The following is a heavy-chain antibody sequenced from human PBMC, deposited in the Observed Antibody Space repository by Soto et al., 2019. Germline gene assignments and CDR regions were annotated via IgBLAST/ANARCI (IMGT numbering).Heavy chain of an antibody. Sequence: QLQLQESGPGLVKPSETLSLTCTVSGGSISSSSYYWGWIRQPPGKELEWIGSIYYSGSTYYNPSLKSRVTISVDTSKNQFSLQLSSVTAADTAVYYCARQEYCSGGSCYFSSLHPWGQGTLVTVSS. CDR3: ARQEYCSGGSCYFSSLHP. CDR2: IYYSGST. V-gene: IGHV4-39*01. J-gene: IGHJ5*02. CDR1: GGSISSSSYY. D-gene: IGHD2-15*01.